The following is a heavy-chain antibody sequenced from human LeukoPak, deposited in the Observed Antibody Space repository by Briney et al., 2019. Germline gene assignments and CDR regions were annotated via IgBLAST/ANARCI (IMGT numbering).Heavy chain of an antibody. V-gene: IGHV3-48*03. Sequence: GGSLRLSCAASGFTFRSYEIHWVRQAPGKGLEWISHISTSGDTMYYADSVKGRFTISRDNAKNSVYLHMNSLRAEDTAVYYCARDVDESYYYDSSGNPSGAVDIWGQGTTVTVSS. CDR3: ARDVDESYYYDSSGNPSGAVDI. J-gene: IGHJ3*02. D-gene: IGHD3-22*01. CDR2: ISTSGDTM. CDR1: GFTFRSYE.